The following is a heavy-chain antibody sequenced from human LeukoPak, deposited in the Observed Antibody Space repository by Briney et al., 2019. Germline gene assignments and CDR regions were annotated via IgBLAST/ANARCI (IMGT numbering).Heavy chain of an antibody. V-gene: IGHV4-59*13. CDR3: ARSSGWYQPFDY. CDR2: VYYSGTT. Sequence: SETLSLTCTVSGGSISSYYWSWIRQPPGKGLEWIGYVYYSGTTNYIPSFKSRITISVDTSKNQFSLKLSSVTAADTAVYYCARSSGWYQPFDYWGQGTLVTVSS. J-gene: IGHJ4*02. CDR1: GGSISSYY. D-gene: IGHD6-19*01.